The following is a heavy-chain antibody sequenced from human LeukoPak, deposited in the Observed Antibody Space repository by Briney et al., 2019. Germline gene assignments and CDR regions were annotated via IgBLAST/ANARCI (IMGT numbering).Heavy chain of an antibody. J-gene: IGHJ4*02. CDR1: GYTFTGYY. D-gene: IGHD4-23*01. CDR3: ARDRGTVDEGSPGY. CDR2: INPNSGGT. V-gene: IGHV1-2*02. Sequence: ASVKVSCKASGYTFTGYYMHWVRQAPGQGLEWMGWINPNSGGTNYAQKFQGRVPMTRDTSISTAYMELRSLRSDDTAVYYCARDRGTVDEGSPGYWGQGTLVTVSS.